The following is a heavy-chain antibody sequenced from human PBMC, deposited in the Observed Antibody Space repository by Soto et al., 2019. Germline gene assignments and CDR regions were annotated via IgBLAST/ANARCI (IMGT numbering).Heavy chain of an antibody. CDR1: GGSISSGGYY. Sequence: QVQLQESGPGLVKPSQTLSLTCTVSGGSISSGGYYWSWICQHPGKGLEWIGHIYYSGSTYYNPSLKSRVTISVDTSKNQFSLKLSSVTAADTAVYYCAEEGGGYYFDYWGQGTLVTVSS. D-gene: IGHD3-16*01. J-gene: IGHJ4*02. CDR2: IYYSGST. V-gene: IGHV4-31*03. CDR3: AEEGGGYYFDY.